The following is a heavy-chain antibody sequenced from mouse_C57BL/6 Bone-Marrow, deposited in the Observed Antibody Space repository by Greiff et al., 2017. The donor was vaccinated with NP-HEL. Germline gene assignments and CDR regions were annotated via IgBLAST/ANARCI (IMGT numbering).Heavy chain of an antibody. V-gene: IGHV1-69*01. CDR3: ARWGWPTPGDY. CDR1: GYTFTSYW. D-gene: IGHD2-10*01. CDR2: IDPSDSYT. J-gene: IGHJ2*01. Sequence: QVQLQQPGAELVMPGASVKLSCKASGYTFTSYWMHWVKQRPGQGLEWIGEIDPSDSYTTYNQKFKGKSTLTVYKSSSTAYMQLSSLTSEDSAVYYCARWGWPTPGDYWGQGTTLTVSS.